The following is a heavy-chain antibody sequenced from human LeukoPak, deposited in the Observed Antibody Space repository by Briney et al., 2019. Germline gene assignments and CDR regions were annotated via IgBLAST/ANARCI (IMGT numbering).Heavy chain of an antibody. CDR1: GFTFSSYV. CDR3: ARSGLSRFGF. J-gene: IGHJ4*02. CDR2: ISYDGSNE. Sequence: QPGGSLRLSCAASGFTFSSYVMHWVRQAPGKGLEWVAIISYDGSNEYYADSVKGRFTISRDNSRNTLYLQMNSLRAEDTAVYYCARSGLSRFGFWGQGTLVTVSS. V-gene: IGHV3-30*04. D-gene: IGHD2/OR15-2a*01.